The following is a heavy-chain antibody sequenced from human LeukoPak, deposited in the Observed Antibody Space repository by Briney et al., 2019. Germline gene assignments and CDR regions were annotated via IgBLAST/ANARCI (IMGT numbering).Heavy chain of an antibody. V-gene: IGHV3-30*18. J-gene: IGHJ3*02. CDR3: AKDRTVAGPGAFDI. Sequence: PGRSLRLSCAASGFTFSSYGMHWVRQAPGKGLEWVAVISYDGSNKYYADSVKGRFTISRDNSKNTLYLQMNSLRAEDTAVYYCAKDRTVAGPGAFDIWGQGTMVTVSS. D-gene: IGHD6-19*01. CDR2: ISYDGSNK. CDR1: GFTFSSYG.